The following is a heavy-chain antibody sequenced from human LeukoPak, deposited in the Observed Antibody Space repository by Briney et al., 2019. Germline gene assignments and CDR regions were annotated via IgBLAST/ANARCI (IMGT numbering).Heavy chain of an antibody. D-gene: IGHD3-10*01. J-gene: IGHJ4*02. V-gene: IGHV4-39*07. Sequence: PSETLSLTCTVSGFSISSSSYYWGWIRQPPGKGLEWIGNIYYSGSTYYNPSLKSRVTISLDTSKNQFSLKLSSVTAADTAVYYCARAVGGDGSGSLWGPGTLVTVSS. CDR3: ARAVGGDGSGSL. CDR2: IYYSGST. CDR1: GFSISSSSYY.